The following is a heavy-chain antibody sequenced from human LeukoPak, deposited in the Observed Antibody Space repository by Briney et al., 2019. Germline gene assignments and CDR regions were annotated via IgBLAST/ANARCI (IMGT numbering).Heavy chain of an antibody. CDR1: GFTFPSSA. D-gene: IGHD3-22*01. CDR3: AADGSGYYRKFDY. CDR2: IVVGSGNT. J-gene: IGHJ4*02. Sequence: SVKVSCKASGFTFPSSAVQWVRQARGQRLEWIGWIVVGSGNTNYAQKFQERVTITRDMSTSTAFMELSSLRSEDTAVYYCAADGSGYYRKFDYWGQGTLVTVSP. V-gene: IGHV1-58*01.